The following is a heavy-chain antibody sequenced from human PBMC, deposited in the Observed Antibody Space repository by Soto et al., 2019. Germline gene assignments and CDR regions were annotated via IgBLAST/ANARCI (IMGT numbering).Heavy chain of an antibody. CDR3: ARQGDCYYGWYYYGMSV. V-gene: IGHV4-39*01. CDR1: GGSISSSSYY. J-gene: IGHJ6*02. Sequence: PSETLSLTCTVSGGSISSSSYYWGWIRQPPGKGLEWIGSIYYSGSTYYNPSLKSRVTISVDTSKNQFSLKLSSVTAADTAVYYCARQGDCYYGWYYYGMSVSAQGTTVIVSS. D-gene: IGHD1-26*01. CDR2: IYYSGST.